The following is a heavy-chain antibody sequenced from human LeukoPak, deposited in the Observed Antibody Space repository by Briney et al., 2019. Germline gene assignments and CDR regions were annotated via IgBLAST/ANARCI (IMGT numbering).Heavy chain of an antibody. CDR1: GFTFSSYA. V-gene: IGHV3-30-3*01. CDR2: ISYDGSNK. CDR3: ARVPNWNYSPFDY. D-gene: IGHD1-7*01. Sequence: PGGSLRLSCAASGFTFSSYAMHWVRQAPGKGLEWVAVISYDGSNKYYADSVKGRFTISRDNSKNTLYLQMNSLRAEDTAVYYCARVPNWNYSPFDYWGQGTLVTVSS. J-gene: IGHJ4*02.